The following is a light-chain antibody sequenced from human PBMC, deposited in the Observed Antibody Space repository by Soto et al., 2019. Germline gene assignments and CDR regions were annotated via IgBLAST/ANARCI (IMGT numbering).Light chain of an antibody. J-gene: IGKJ1*01. CDR1: ESLVYNDGETY. CDR3: MQGTHWPET. CDR2: KVS. Sequence: DVVMTQSPLSLPVTLGQSASISCTSSESLVYNDGETYLTWFQQRRGQSPRRLIDKVSQRDSGEPDRFSGSESGTDFTLKISRVESEYVGVYYGMQGTHWPETFGQGTKVEI. V-gene: IGKV2-30*01.